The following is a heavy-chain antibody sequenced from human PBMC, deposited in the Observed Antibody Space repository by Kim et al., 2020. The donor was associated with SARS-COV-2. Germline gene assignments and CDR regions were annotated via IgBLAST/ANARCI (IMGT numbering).Heavy chain of an antibody. CDR3: ARGNYYGSGSSAFYEDYFAY. J-gene: IGHJ4*02. CDR2: IWYDGSNK. CDR1: GFTFSSYG. V-gene: IGHV3-33*01. Sequence: GGSLRLSCAASGFTFSSYGMHWVRQAPGKGLEWVAVIWYDGSNKYYADSMKGRFTISRDNSKNTLYLQMNSLRAEDTAVYYCARGNYYGSGSSAFYEDYFAYWGQGTLVTVSS. D-gene: IGHD3-10*01.